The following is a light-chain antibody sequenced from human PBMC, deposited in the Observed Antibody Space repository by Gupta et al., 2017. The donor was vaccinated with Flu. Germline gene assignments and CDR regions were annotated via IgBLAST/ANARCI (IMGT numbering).Light chain of an antibody. CDR2: EAS. CDR1: QGINTY. CDR3: KQFIRVPPT. V-gene: IGKV1-33*01. J-gene: IGKJ3*01. Sequence: IPMSQSPSSLSASVVDRVTTTCQANQGINTYLNWYQQKPGKAPKLLIYEASNLETGVPARFSGSGSGTDFTLKISRVEAEDIATYFCKQFIRVPPTFGPGTKVDI.